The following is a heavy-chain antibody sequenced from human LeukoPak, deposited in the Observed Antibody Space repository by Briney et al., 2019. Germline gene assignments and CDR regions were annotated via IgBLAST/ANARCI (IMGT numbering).Heavy chain of an antibody. J-gene: IGHJ4*02. V-gene: IGHV3-30*18. CDR3: AKPTYDILTGYLYYFDY. D-gene: IGHD3-9*01. CDR1: GFTFSSYG. Sequence: GGSLRLSCAASGFTFSSYGMHWVRQAPGKGLEWVAVISYDGSNKYYADSVKGRFTISRDNSKNTLYLQMNSLRAEDTAVYYCAKPTYDILTGYLYYFDYWGQGTLVTVSS. CDR2: ISYDGSNK.